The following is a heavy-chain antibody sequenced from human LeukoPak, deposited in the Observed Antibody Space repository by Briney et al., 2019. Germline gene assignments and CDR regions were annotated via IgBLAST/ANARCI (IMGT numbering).Heavy chain of an antibody. D-gene: IGHD4-17*01. Sequence: GGSLRLSCAASGFTFSSYSMNWVRQAPGKGLEWVSSISSSSSYIYYADSVKGRFTISRDNAQNSLYLQMKSLRAEDTAVYYCAREAFYGDYGFDYWGQGTLVTVSS. CDR1: GFTFSSYS. CDR2: ISSSSSYI. V-gene: IGHV3-21*01. J-gene: IGHJ4*02. CDR3: AREAFYGDYGFDY.